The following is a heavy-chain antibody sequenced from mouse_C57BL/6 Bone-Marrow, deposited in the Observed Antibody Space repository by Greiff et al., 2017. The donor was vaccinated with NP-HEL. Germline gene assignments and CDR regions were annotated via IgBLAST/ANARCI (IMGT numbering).Heavy chain of an antibody. CDR3: ARRPYYSNSYAMDY. J-gene: IGHJ4*01. CDR1: GFSLTSYA. Sequence: VKLVESGPGLVAPSQSLSITCTVSGFSLTSYAISWVRQPPGKGLEWLGVIWTGGGTNYNSALKSRLSISKDNSKSQVFLKMNSLQTDDTARYYCARRPYYSNSYAMDYWGQGTSVTVSS. V-gene: IGHV2-9-1*01. CDR2: IWTGGGT. D-gene: IGHD2-5*01.